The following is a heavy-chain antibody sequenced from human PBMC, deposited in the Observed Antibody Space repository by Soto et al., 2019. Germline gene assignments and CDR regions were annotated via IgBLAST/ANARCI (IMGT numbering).Heavy chain of an antibody. CDR2: ISGSGGST. J-gene: IGHJ4*02. CDR1: GFTFSNYA. V-gene: IGHV3-23*01. CDR3: ARDQGSSWYEIDY. D-gene: IGHD6-13*01. Sequence: EVQLLESGGGLVQPGGSLRLSSAASGFTFSNYAVTWLRQAPGKGLEWVSTISGSGGSTYYADSVKGRFTISRDNSKNTLYLQMNTLRAEDTAVYYCARDQGSSWYEIDYWGQGTLVTVSS.